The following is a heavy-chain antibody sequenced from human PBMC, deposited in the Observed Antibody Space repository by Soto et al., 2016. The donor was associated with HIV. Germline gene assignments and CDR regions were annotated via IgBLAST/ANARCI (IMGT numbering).Heavy chain of an antibody. CDR3: VRGIDSSGSDY. J-gene: IGHJ4*02. D-gene: IGHD3-22*01. CDR1: GFSVIDNY. CDR2: IYSGGNT. Sequence: EVQLVETGGGLIQPGGSLRLSCAASGFSVIDNYMNWVRQSPKKGLEWVSVIYSGGNTYYADSVKGRFTISRDTSKNSLYLQMNSLTVDDTAMYYCVRGIDSSGSDYWGQGTLVIVSS. V-gene: IGHV3-53*02.